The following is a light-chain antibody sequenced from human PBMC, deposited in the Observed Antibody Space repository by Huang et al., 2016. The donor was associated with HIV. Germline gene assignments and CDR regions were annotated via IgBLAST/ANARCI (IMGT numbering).Light chain of an antibody. CDR1: QSISGN. V-gene: IGKV3-15*01. CDR3: QQYNSWYT. Sequence: EIVMTQSPATLSVSPGERASLSCRASQSISGNLAWYQQKPGQAPRLLIYGASTRATGIPARVSGSGSGTEFTLTISSLQSEDFAVYYCQQYNSWYTFGQGTKLEIK. J-gene: IGKJ2*01. CDR2: GAS.